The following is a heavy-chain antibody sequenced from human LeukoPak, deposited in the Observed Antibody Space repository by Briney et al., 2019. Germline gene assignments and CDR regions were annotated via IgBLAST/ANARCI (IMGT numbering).Heavy chain of an antibody. J-gene: IGHJ4*02. CDR1: GFTFSSYA. CDR2: INSDGSST. Sequence: GGSLRLSCAASGFTFSSYAMSWVRQAPGKGLEWVSRINSDGSSTSYADSVKGRFTISRDNAKNTLYLQMNSLRAEDTAVYYCARDRQRLFDYWGQGTLVTVSS. D-gene: IGHD6-25*01. CDR3: ARDRQRLFDY. V-gene: IGHV3-74*01.